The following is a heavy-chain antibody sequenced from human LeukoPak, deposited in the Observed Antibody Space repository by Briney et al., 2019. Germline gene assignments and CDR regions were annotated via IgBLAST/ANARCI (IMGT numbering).Heavy chain of an antibody. D-gene: IGHD2-8*01. CDR2: ISRNGGAV. CDR1: GFTFSDYY. Sequence: PGGSLRLSCAASGFTFSDYYMNWIRQTPGKGLEWVSYISRNGGAVHYADSVEGRFTISRDNAKNSLNLQMNGLTTDDTAVYFCARASSLIGGFDSWGRGTLVTVSS. CDR3: ARASSLIGGFDS. J-gene: IGHJ4*02. V-gene: IGHV3-11*01.